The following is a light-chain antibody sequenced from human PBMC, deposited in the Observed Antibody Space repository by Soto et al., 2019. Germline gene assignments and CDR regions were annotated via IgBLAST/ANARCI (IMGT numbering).Light chain of an antibody. Sequence: EIVLTQSPATLYLSPGERVTLSCRASQSVSTYLAWYQQKPGQAPRLLIYDASNRATGIPARFSGSGSGTDFTLTISSLEPEDFAVYYCQQRSSWPFTFGQGTRLEIK. CDR3: QQRSSWPFT. J-gene: IGKJ5*01. CDR2: DAS. V-gene: IGKV3-11*01. CDR1: QSVSTY.